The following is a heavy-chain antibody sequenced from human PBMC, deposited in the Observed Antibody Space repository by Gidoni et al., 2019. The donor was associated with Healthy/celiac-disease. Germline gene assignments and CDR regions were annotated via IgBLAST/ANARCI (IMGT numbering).Heavy chain of an antibody. V-gene: IGHV3-23*01. D-gene: IGHD3-22*01. CDR3: AKSAGSITMIADY. CDR1: GFTFSSYA. Sequence: EVQLLESGGGLVQPGGSLRLSCAASGFTFSSYAMSWVRQAPGKGLELVSAISGSGGSTYYADSVKGRFTSSRDNSKNTLYLQMNSLRAEDTAVYYCAKSAGSITMIADYWGHGTLVTVSS. CDR2: ISGSGGST. J-gene: IGHJ4*01.